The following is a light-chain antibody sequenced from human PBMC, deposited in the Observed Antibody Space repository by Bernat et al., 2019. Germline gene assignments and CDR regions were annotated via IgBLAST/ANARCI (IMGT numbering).Light chain of an antibody. V-gene: IGLV2-14*01. Sequence: QSALTQPASVSESPGQSITISCTGTSSDVGGHNHVSWYQQHPGKVPKLVIYDVSYRPSGVSLRLSGSKSGNTASLTISGLQAEDEADYYCSSYASSTTIVFGGGTEWTVL. CDR2: DVS. CDR3: SSYASSTTIV. CDR1: SSDVGGHNH. J-gene: IGLJ2*01.